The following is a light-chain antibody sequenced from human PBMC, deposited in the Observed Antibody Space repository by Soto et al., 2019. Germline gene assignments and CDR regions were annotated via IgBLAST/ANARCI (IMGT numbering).Light chain of an antibody. CDR1: SSDVGGYNY. CDR2: EVS. V-gene: IGLV2-8*01. CDR3: SSWRV. J-gene: IGLJ2*01. Sequence: QSALTQPPSASGSPGQSVTISCTGTSSDVGGYNYVSWYQQHPGKAPKLMIYEVSKRPSGVPDRFSGSKSGNTASLTVSGLQAEDEAHYYCSSWRVFGGGTKLTVL.